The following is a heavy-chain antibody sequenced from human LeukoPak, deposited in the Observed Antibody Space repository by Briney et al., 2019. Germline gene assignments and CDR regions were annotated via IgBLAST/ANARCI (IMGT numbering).Heavy chain of an antibody. CDR2: IYYSGST. Sequence: SETLSLTCTVSGGSISSSSYYWDWIRQPPGKGLEWIGSIYYSGSTYYNPSLKSRVTISVDTSKNQFSLELSSVTAADTAVYYCARHPYGRDGYSHFDYWGQGTLVTVSS. V-gene: IGHV4-39*01. J-gene: IGHJ4*02. CDR1: GGSISSSSYY. CDR3: ARHPYGRDGYSHFDY. D-gene: IGHD5-24*01.